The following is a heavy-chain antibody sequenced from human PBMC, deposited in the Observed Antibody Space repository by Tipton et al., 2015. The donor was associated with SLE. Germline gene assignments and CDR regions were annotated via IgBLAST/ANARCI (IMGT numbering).Heavy chain of an antibody. CDR2: ISDGGDT. CDR3: ARRMLTWRGAILGVDV. Sequence: GLVKPSGTLSLTCVVSGGPTKNYYWSWIRQPPGKGLEWIGYISDGGDTNQNPPLKSRVTMSVDLAKNQFSLKVTSVTAAYTAVDYCARRMLTWRGAILGVDVWGQGTTVNVSS. D-gene: IGHD2/OR15-2a*01. V-gene: IGHV4-59*08. J-gene: IGHJ6*02. CDR1: GGPTKNYY.